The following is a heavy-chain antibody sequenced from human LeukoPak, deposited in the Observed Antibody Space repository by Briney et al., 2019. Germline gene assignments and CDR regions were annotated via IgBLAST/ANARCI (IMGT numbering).Heavy chain of an antibody. Sequence: GGSLRLSCAASGFTFSSYDMHWVRQATGKGLEWVSAIGTAGDTYYPGSVKGRFNISRENAKNSSYLQMNSLRAGDTAVYYCAREAYCSGGSCYEAVYGMDVWGQGTTVTVSS. CDR2: IGTAGDT. V-gene: IGHV3-13*01. CDR3: AREAYCSGGSCYEAVYGMDV. J-gene: IGHJ6*02. D-gene: IGHD2-15*01. CDR1: GFTFSSYD.